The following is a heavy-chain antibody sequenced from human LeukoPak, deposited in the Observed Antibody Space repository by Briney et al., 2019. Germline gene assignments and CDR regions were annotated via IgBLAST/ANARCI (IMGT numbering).Heavy chain of an antibody. CDR3: AKDGTNCGGDCYPEDY. CDR1: GFTFSSYG. CDR2: IRYDGSNK. D-gene: IGHD2-21*01. Sequence: GGSLRLSCAASGFTFSSYGMHWVRQAPGKGLEWVAFIRYDGSNKYYADSVKGRFTISRDNSKNTLYLQMNSLRAEDTAVYYCAKDGTNCGGDCYPEDYWGQGTLVTVSS. J-gene: IGHJ4*02. V-gene: IGHV3-30*02.